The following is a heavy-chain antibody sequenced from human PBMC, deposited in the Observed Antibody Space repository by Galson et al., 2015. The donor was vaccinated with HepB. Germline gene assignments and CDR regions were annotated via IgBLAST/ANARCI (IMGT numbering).Heavy chain of an antibody. J-gene: IGHJ3*02. CDR3: ATTRVGNGAFWTFEI. V-gene: IGHV3-11*01. CDR1: GLTLSRYT. Sequence: SLRLSCAASGLTLSRYTMSWVRQSPGRGLQWVSYISTSGATTYYTDSVKGRFTVARDNARNTVSLQMSSLTADDSAVYFFATTRVGNGAFWTFEIWGQGTLVTVAS. CDR2: ISTSGATT. D-gene: IGHD3-3*01.